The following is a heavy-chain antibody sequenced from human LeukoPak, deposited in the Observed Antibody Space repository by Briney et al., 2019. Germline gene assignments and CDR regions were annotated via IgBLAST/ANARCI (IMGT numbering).Heavy chain of an antibody. D-gene: IGHD3-16*01. J-gene: IGHJ6*03. Sequence: GGSLRLSCAASGFTFSSYAMSWVRQAPGKGLEWVSAISGSGGSTYYADSVKGRFTISRDNSKNTLYLQMNSLRAEDTAVYYCAKGRGGYNYYYYYMDVWGKGTTVTVSS. CDR1: GFTFSSYA. CDR2: ISGSGGST. CDR3: AKGRGGYNYYYYYMDV. V-gene: IGHV3-23*01.